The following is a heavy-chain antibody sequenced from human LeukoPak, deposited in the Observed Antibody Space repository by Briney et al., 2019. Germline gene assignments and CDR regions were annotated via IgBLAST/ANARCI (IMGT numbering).Heavy chain of an antibody. CDR3: ARLPAASHYYYGMDV. D-gene: IGHD6-13*01. CDR1: GYTFTSYY. Sequence: GASVKVSCKASGYTFTSYYMHWVRQAPGQGLEWMGIINPSGGSTSYAQKFQGRVTMTRDTSTSTVYMELSSLRSEDTAVYYCARLPAASHYYYGMDVWGQGTTVTVSS. V-gene: IGHV1-46*01. CDR2: INPSGGST. J-gene: IGHJ6*02.